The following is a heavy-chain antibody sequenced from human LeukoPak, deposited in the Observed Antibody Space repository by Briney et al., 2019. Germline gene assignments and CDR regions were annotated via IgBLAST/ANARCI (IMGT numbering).Heavy chain of an antibody. Sequence: PSQTLSFTCTVSGGSISSGDYYWSWIRQPPGKGLEWIGYIYYSGSSYYNPSLKSRVTMSVDTSKNQFSLKLSSVTAADTAVYYCARVITMVRGVRWFDPWGQGTLVTVSS. J-gene: IGHJ5*02. V-gene: IGHV4-30-4*01. CDR1: GGSISSGDYY. D-gene: IGHD3-10*01. CDR3: ARVITMVRGVRWFDP. CDR2: IYYSGSS.